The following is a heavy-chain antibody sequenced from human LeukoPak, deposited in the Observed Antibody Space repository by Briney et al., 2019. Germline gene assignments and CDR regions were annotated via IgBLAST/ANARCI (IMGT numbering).Heavy chain of an antibody. J-gene: IGHJ4*02. V-gene: IGHV3-7*01. CDR1: GFTFSSYW. CDR3: ARAHPPGYSSSWSHYYFDY. D-gene: IGHD6-13*01. Sequence: GGSLRLSCAASGFTFSSYWMSWVRQAPGKGLEWVANIKQDGSEKYYVDSVKGRFTISRDNAKNSLYLQMNSLRAEDTAVYYCARAHPPGYSSSWSHYYFDYWGQGTLVTVSS. CDR2: IKQDGSEK.